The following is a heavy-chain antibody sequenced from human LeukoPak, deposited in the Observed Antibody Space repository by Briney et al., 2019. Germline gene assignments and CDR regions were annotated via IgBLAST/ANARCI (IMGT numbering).Heavy chain of an antibody. J-gene: IGHJ6*02. D-gene: IGHD4-23*01. V-gene: IGHV6-1*01. CDR3: ARDAGHGGNPEDYYYYYGMDV. CDR2: TYYRSKWYN. Sequence: SQTLSLTCAISGDSVSSNSAAWNWIRQSPSRGLEWLGRTYYRSKWYNDYAVSVKSRITINPDTSKNQFSLQLNSVTPEDTAVYYCARDAGHGGNPEDYYYYYGMDVWGQGTTVTVSS. CDR1: GDSVSSNSAA.